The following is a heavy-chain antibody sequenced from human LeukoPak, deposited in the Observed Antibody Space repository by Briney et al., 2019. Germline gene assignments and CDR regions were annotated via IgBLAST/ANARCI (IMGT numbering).Heavy chain of an antibody. CDR3: ARYRYSYGYADY. D-gene: IGHD5-18*01. Sequence: ESLKISCKGSGYSFTTYWTGWVRQMPGKGLEWMGIIYPGDSDTRYSPSFQGQVTISADKSISTAYLQWSSLKASDSAMYYCARYRYSYGYADYWGQGTLVTVSS. V-gene: IGHV5-51*01. J-gene: IGHJ4*02. CDR2: IYPGDSDT. CDR1: GYSFTTYW.